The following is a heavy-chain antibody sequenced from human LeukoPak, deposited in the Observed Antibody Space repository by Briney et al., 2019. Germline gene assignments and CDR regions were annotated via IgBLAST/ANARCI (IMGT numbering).Heavy chain of an antibody. V-gene: IGHV4-59*08. CDR3: AGTIFGVPNYYYYYYMDV. Sequence: PSETLSLTCTVSGGSISGYFWSWIRQPPGKGLEWIAYIYYTGDTNYNPSLKSRVTISVDTSKNHFSLKLTSVTAADTAVYYCAGTIFGVPNYYYYYYMDVWGKGTTVTVSS. CDR2: IYYTGDT. D-gene: IGHD3-3*01. CDR1: GGSISGYF. J-gene: IGHJ6*03.